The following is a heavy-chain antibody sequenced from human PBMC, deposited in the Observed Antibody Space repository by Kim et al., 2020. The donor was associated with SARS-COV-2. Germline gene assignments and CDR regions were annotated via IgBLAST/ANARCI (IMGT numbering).Heavy chain of an antibody. J-gene: IGHJ6*02. V-gene: IGHV4-34*01. CDR3: ARGSSDYGMDV. D-gene: IGHD6-25*01. Sequence: NYNPSLKSRVTISVDTSKNQFSLKLSSVTAADTAVYYCARGSSDYGMDVWGQGTTVTASS.